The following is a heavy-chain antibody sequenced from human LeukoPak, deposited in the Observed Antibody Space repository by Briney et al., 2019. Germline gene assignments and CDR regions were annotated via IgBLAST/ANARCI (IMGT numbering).Heavy chain of an antibody. J-gene: IGHJ4*02. V-gene: IGHV4-34*01. CDR2: IHYSGST. CDR3: ARDLVATTGGFDY. Sequence: SETLSLTCAVYGGSFSGYYWSWIRQPPGKGLEWIGYIHYSGSTYYNPSLKSRVTISVDTSKNQFSLKVNSVTAADTAVYYCARDLVATTGGFDYWGQGTLVTVSS. D-gene: IGHD5-12*01. CDR1: GGSFSGYY.